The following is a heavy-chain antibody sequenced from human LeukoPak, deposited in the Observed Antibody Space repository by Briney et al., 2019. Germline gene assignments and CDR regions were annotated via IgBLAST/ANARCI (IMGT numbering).Heavy chain of an antibody. Sequence: SETLSLTCTVSGGSISSYYWSWIRQPPGKGLEWIGEINHSGSTNYNPSLKSRVTISVDTSKNQFSLKLSSVTAADTAVYYCARVDGDYFDYWGQGTLVTVSS. J-gene: IGHJ4*02. CDR1: GGSISSYY. CDR2: INHSGST. V-gene: IGHV4-34*01. D-gene: IGHD4-17*01. CDR3: ARVDGDYFDY.